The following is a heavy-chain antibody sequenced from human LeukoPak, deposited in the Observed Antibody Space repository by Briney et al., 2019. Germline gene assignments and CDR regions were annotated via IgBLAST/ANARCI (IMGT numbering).Heavy chain of an antibody. J-gene: IGHJ4*02. CDR3: AKDPEGSGWNYYFDY. Sequence: GGSLRLSCAASGFTFSSYSMNWVRQAPGKGLEWVSSISSSSSYIYYADSVKGRFTISRDNAKNSLYLQMNSLRAEDTAVYYCAKDPEGSGWNYYFDYWGQGTLVSVSS. CDR1: GFTFSSYS. D-gene: IGHD6-19*01. V-gene: IGHV3-21*01. CDR2: ISSSSSYI.